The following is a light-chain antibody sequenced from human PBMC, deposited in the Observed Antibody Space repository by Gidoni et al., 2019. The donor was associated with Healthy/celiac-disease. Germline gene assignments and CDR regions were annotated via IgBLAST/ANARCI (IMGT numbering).Light chain of an antibody. CDR3: GTWDSSLSAVV. V-gene: IGLV1-51*01. CDR2: DNN. Sequence: QSVLTQPPSASAAPGQKFTISCSGSSSHIGNNYVSWYQQLPGTAPKLLIYDNNTRPSGIPDRFSGSKSGTSATLGITGLQTGDEADYYCGTWDSSLSAVVFGGGTKLTVL. CDR1: SSHIGNNY. J-gene: IGLJ2*01.